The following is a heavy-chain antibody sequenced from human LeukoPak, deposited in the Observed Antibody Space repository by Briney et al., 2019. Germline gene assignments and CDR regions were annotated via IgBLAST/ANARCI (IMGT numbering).Heavy chain of an antibody. D-gene: IGHD2-21*02. Sequence: SETLSLTCTVSGGSISSSSYYWGWIRQPPGKGLEWIGSIYYSGSTYYNPSLKSRVTISVDTSKNQFSLKLSSVTAADTAVYYCARRSDWFDYWGQGTLVTVSS. V-gene: IGHV4-39*01. CDR2: IYYSGST. J-gene: IGHJ4*02. CDR1: GGSISSSSYY. CDR3: ARRSDWFDY.